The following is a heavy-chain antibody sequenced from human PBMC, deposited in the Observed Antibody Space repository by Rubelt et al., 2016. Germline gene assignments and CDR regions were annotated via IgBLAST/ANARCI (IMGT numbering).Heavy chain of an antibody. J-gene: IGHJ4*02. Sequence: QVQLVQSGAEVKKPGASVKVSCKASGYTFTGYYMHWVRQAPGQGLEWMGWINPNSGGQKYGRKLQGSVTMTRDTSISTAYMGLSRRRSDDTAVYDCARIAAADFDYWGQGTLVTVSS. CDR2: INPNSGGQ. V-gene: IGHV1-2*02. CDR3: ARIAAADFDY. CDR1: GYTFTGYY. D-gene: IGHD6-13*01.